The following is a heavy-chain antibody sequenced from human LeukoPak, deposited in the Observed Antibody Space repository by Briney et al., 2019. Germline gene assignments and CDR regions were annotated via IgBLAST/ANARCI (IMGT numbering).Heavy chain of an antibody. J-gene: IGHJ5*02. CDR1: GGSISGYN. CDR3: AGQDTVIAAAHWFDP. V-gene: IGHV4-59*01. CDR2: IYYSGST. D-gene: IGHD6-13*01. Sequence: SETLSLTCTVSGGSISGYNWSWIRQPPGKGLEWIGYIYYSGSTNYNPSLKSRVTISVDTSKNQFSLKLSSVTAAGTAVYYCAGQDTVIAAAHWFDPWGQGTLVTVSS.